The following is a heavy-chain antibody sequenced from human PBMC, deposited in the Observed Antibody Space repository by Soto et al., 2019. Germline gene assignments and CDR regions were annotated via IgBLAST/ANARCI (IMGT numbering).Heavy chain of an antibody. CDR2: IIPILDTP. CDR1: GGTFSTSA. D-gene: IGHD3-3*01. CDR3: AVINWSSSTNYRYYVIDV. V-gene: IGHV1-69*01. J-gene: IGHJ6*02. Sequence: QVRLVQSGAVMKMPGSSVKVSCKASGGTFSTSAFSWVRQAPGQGLEWMGGIIPILDTPDYAQKFQGRLTVTADESTTTVYMELSSLRSEDSALYYCAVINWSSSTNYRYYVIDVWGRGTTVTVS.